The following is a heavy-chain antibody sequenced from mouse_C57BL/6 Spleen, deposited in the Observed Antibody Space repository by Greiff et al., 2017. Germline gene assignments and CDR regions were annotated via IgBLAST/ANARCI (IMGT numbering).Heavy chain of an antibody. J-gene: IGHJ3*01. CDR2: IHPNSGST. CDR3: AREDDYSSSPLGY. Sequence: QVQLQQPGAELVKPGASVKLSCKASGYTFTSYWMHWVKQRPGQGLEWIGMIHPNSGSTNYNEKFKSKATLTVDKSSSTAYMQLSSLTSEDSTVYYCAREDDYSSSPLGYWGQGTLVTVSA. V-gene: IGHV1-64*01. D-gene: IGHD1-1*01. CDR1: GYTFTSYW.